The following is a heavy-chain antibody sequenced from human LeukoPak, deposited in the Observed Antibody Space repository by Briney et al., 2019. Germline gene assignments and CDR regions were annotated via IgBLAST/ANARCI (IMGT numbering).Heavy chain of an antibody. Sequence: ASVEVSCKASGGTFSSYAISWVRQAPGQGLEWMGIINPSGGSTSYAQKFQGRVTMTRDTSTSTVYMELSSLRSEDTAVYYCARGGWELQSYFDYWGQGTLVTVSS. J-gene: IGHJ4*02. CDR2: INPSGGST. CDR1: GGTFSSYA. CDR3: ARGGWELQSYFDY. V-gene: IGHV1-46*01. D-gene: IGHD1-26*01.